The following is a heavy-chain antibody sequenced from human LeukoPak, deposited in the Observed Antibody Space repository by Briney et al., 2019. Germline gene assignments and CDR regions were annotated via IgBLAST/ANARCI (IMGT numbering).Heavy chain of an antibody. V-gene: IGHV1-2*02. J-gene: IGHJ6*03. CDR3: ATFYGEPYYYYYYMDV. D-gene: IGHD4-17*01. CDR2: INPNSGGT. CDR1: GYTFTGYY. Sequence: ASVKVSCKASGYTFTGYYMHWVRQAPGQGLEWMGWINPNSGGTNYAQKFQGRVTMTRDTSISTAYMELSRLRSDDTAVYYCATFYGEPYYYYYYMDVWGKGTTVTVSS.